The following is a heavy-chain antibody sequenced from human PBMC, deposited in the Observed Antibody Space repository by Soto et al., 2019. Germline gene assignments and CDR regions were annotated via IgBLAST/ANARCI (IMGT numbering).Heavy chain of an antibody. D-gene: IGHD1-1*01. J-gene: IGHJ3*02. Sequence: QVQLQESGPGLVKPSETLSLTCTVSGGSISSYYWSWIRQPPGKGLEWIGYIYYSGSTNYNPSLKSRVTISVDTSKNQFSLKLSSGTAADTAVYYCARYNWGAMGAFDIWGQGTMVTVSS. V-gene: IGHV4-59*01. CDR2: IYYSGST. CDR3: ARYNWGAMGAFDI. CDR1: GGSISSYY.